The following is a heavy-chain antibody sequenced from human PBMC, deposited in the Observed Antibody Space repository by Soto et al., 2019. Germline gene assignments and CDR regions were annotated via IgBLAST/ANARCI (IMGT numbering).Heavy chain of an antibody. CDR1: GGTFSSYA. D-gene: IGHD3-10*01. CDR3: ANMVRGVIHTPYYYYGMDV. J-gene: IGHJ6*02. Sequence: ASVKVSCKASGGTFSSYAISWVRQAPGQGLEWMGGIIPIFGTANHAQKFQGRVTITADESTSTAYMELSSLRSEDTAVYYCANMVRGVIHTPYYYYGMDVWGQGTTVTVSS. CDR2: IIPIFGTA. V-gene: IGHV1-69*13.